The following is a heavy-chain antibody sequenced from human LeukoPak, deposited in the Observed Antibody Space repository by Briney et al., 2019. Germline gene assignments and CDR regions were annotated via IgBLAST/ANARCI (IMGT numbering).Heavy chain of an antibody. CDR1: GGTFSSYA. Sequence: SVKVSCRASGGTFSSYAITWVRQAPGQGLEWMGGIIPLFGTANYAQKFQGRVTITTGESTSTAYMELTSLRSEDTAVYYCARSLVVAKGFDYWGQGTLVTVSS. D-gene: IGHD2-21*01. J-gene: IGHJ4*02. V-gene: IGHV1-69*05. CDR3: ARSLVVAKGFDY. CDR2: IIPLFGTA.